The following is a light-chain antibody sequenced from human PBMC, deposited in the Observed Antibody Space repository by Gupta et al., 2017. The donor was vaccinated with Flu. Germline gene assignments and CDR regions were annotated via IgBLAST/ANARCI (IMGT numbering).Light chain of an antibody. J-gene: IGKJ4*01. V-gene: IGKV1-33*01. CDR3: QQVDRFPLT. Sequence: DIQMTQSPSSLSASVGDRVTITCQARQDISNYLNWYQQKPGRAPKLLIYDASHLEPGVPSRFSGDGSGTDFTFTISSLQPEDIATYYCQQVDRFPLTFGGGTKVEIK. CDR1: QDISNY. CDR2: DAS.